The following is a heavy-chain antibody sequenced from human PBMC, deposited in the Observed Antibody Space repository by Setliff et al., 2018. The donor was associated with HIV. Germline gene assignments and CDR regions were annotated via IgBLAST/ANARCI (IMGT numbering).Heavy chain of an antibody. V-gene: IGHV1-69*13. D-gene: IGHD1-1*01. CDR2: IVPILNTG. Sequence: SVKVSCKASGGTFRSHEISWVRQAPGQGLEWMGGIVPILNTGNYVQKFQDRVTITADESTSTAYMELSSLRFEDTAVYYCARAKATRQARPTNCFDPWGQGTLVTVSS. CDR1: GGTFRSHE. J-gene: IGHJ5*02. CDR3: ARAKATRQARPTNCFDP.